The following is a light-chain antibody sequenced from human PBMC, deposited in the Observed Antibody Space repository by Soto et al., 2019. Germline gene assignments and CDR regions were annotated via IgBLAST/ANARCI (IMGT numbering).Light chain of an antibody. Sequence: QSVLTQSPSASASLGASVKLTCTLSSGHSSYAIAWHQQQPEKGPRYLMKLNSDGSHSKGDGIPDRFSGSSSGAERYLTISSLQSEDEAEYYCQTWGTGIRVFGTGTKLTVL. V-gene: IGLV4-69*01. CDR1: SGHSSYA. CDR3: QTWGTGIRV. J-gene: IGLJ1*01. CDR2: LNSDGSH.